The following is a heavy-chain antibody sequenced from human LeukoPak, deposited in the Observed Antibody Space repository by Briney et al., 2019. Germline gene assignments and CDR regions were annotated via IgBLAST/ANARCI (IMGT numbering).Heavy chain of an antibody. J-gene: IGHJ3*01. Sequence: ASVKVSCKASGYIFNIYGIAWARQAPGQGLEWIAWISAYNGDTNYAQNFQGRVTPTTDTATSTAYMELRSLRSDDTAIYYCARAGDAFDFWGQGTPVTVSS. V-gene: IGHV1-18*01. CDR3: ARAGDAFDF. CDR2: ISAYNGDT. CDR1: GYIFNIYG.